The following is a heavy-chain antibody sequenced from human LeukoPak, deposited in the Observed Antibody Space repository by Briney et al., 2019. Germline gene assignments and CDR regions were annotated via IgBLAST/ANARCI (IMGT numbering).Heavy chain of an antibody. CDR2: IYYSGST. Sequence: PSQTLSLTCTVSGGSISSGDYYWSWIRQPPGKGLEWIGYIYYSGSTYYNPSLKSRVTISVDTSKSQLSLKLNSVTAADTAVYYCARDRNYYDSSGYYFANWGQGTLVTVSS. CDR1: GGSISSGDYY. D-gene: IGHD3-22*01. V-gene: IGHV4-30-4*01. J-gene: IGHJ4*02. CDR3: ARDRNYYDSSGYYFAN.